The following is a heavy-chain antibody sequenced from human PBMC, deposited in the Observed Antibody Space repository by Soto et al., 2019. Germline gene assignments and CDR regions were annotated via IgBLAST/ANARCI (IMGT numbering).Heavy chain of an antibody. CDR1: GYSFTIYW. Sequence: PGESLKISCKGSGYSFTIYWISWVRQMPGKGLEWMGRIDPSDSYTNYSPSFQGHVTISADKSISTAYLQWSSLKASDTAMYYCAVSNYVGYYYYYGMDVWGQGTTVTVSS. D-gene: IGHD4-4*01. J-gene: IGHJ6*02. CDR2: IDPSDSYT. CDR3: AVSNYVGYYYYYGMDV. V-gene: IGHV5-10-1*01.